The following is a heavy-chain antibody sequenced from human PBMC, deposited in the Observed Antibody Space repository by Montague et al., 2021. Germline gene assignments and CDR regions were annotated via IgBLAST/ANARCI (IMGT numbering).Heavy chain of an antibody. CDR2: TYYRSTWYT. V-gene: IGHV6-1*01. CDR3: AREGVGDLLFSFDS. J-gene: IGHJ4*02. D-gene: IGHD3-10*01. Sequence: CAISGDSVSNNNAAWSWIRESPSRGLEWLGRTYYRSTWYTDYAVSVKGRIAINPDTSKNQFSLQLNFVTPEDTAVYYCAREGVGDLLFSFDSWGQGALVTVSS. CDR1: GDSVSNNNAA.